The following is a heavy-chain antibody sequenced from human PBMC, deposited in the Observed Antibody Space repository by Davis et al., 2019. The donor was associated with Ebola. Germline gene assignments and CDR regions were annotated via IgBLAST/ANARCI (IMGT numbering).Heavy chain of an antibody. J-gene: IGHJ6*02. Sequence: GESLKISCTASGFTFGDYAMSWVRQAPGKGLEWVGFIRSKAYGGTTEYAASVKGRFTIPRDDSKSIAYLQMNSLKTEDTAVYYCTREVAAAGRSNYYYYYGMDVWGQGTTVTVSS. D-gene: IGHD6-13*01. CDR2: IRSKAYGGTT. CDR1: GFTFGDYA. V-gene: IGHV3-49*04. CDR3: TREVAAAGRSNYYYYYGMDV.